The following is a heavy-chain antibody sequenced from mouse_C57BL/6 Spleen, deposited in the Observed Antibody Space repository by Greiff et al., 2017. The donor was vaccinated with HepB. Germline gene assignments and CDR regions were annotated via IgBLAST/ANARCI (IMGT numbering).Heavy chain of an antibody. CDR1: GYTFTDYN. CDR3: AGGNYWDFDV. CDR2: INPNNGGT. Sequence: EVQLQQSGPELVKPGASVKMSCKASGYTFTDYNMHWVKQSHGKSLEWIGYINPNNGGTSYNQKFKGKATLTVNKSSSTAYMELRSLTSEDSAVYYCAGGNYWDFDVWGTGTTVTVSS. J-gene: IGHJ1*03. V-gene: IGHV1-22*01. D-gene: IGHD2-1*01.